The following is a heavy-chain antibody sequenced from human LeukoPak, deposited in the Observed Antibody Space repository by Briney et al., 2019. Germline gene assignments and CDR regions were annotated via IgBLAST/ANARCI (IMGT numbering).Heavy chain of an antibody. V-gene: IGHV4-39*01. Sequence: PSETLSLTCTVSGGTISSSSYYWGWIRQPPGKGLEWIGSIYYSGSTNYNPSLKSRVTISVDTSKNQFSLKLSSVTAADTAVYYCARHYSYSSVWYDWFDPWGQGTLLTVSS. CDR3: ARHYSYSSVWYDWFDP. J-gene: IGHJ5*02. CDR1: GGTISSSSYY. D-gene: IGHD6-19*01. CDR2: IYYSGST.